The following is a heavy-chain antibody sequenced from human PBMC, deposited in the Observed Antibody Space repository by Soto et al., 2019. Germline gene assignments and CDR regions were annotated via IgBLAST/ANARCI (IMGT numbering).Heavy chain of an antibody. CDR1: GFPFSSYS. Sequence: PGGSLRLSCAASGFPFSSYSMNWVRQAPGKGLEWVSSISGSSTYIYYADSVKGRFTISRDNSNNTLFLQMNSLRAEDTAVYHCAKNQGVELVPLATVDWFDPWGQGSVVTVSS. V-gene: IGHV3-21*04. CDR3: AKNQGVELVPLATVDWFDP. D-gene: IGHD1-26*01. CDR2: ISGSSTYI. J-gene: IGHJ5*02.